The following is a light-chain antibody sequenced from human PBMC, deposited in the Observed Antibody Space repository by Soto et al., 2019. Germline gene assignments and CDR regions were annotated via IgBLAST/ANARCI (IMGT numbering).Light chain of an antibody. CDR2: DVS. CDR1: SSDVGGYNY. J-gene: IGLJ1*01. CDR3: CSYAGXYTYV. Sequence: QSVLTQPRSVSGSPGQSVTISCTGTSSDVGGYNYVSWYQQHPGKAPKLMIYDVSKRPSGVPDRFSGSKSGNTASLTISGLQAEDEADYYCCSYAGXYTYVXXXGTKVXVL. V-gene: IGLV2-11*01.